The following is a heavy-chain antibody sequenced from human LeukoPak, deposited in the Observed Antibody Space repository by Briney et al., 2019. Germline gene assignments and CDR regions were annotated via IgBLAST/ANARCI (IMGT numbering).Heavy chain of an antibody. J-gene: IGHJ4*02. Sequence: ASVKVSCKASGYTFTSYDFNWVRQATGQRPEWMGWMSPNSGDTGYAQKFQDRVTMTRNTSISTAYMELSSLRSDDTAVYYCASPGEGQLADPGYFDYWGQGTLVTVSS. CDR1: GYTFTSYD. CDR3: ASPGEGQLADPGYFDY. V-gene: IGHV1-8*01. D-gene: IGHD6-6*01. CDR2: MSPNSGDT.